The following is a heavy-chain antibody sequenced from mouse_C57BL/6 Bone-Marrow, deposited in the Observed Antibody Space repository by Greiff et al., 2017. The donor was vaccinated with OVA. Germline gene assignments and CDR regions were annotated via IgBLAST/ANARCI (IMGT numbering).Heavy chain of an antibody. V-gene: IGHV5-9-1*02. Sequence: DVHLVESGEGLVKPGGSLKLSCAASGFTFSSYAMSWVRQTPEKRLEWVAYISSGGEYIYYADTVKGRFTISRDKARNTLYLQMSSLKSEDTAMYYCTRLLDAMDYWGQGTSVTVAS. D-gene: IGHD2-1*01. CDR3: TRLLDAMDY. J-gene: IGHJ4*01. CDR1: GFTFSSYA. CDR2: ISSGGEYI.